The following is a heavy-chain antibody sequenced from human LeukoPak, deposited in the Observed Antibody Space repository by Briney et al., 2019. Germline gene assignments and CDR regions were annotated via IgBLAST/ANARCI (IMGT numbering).Heavy chain of an antibody. D-gene: IGHD6-13*01. Sequence: GGSLRLSCAASGFTFSSYGMHWVRQAPGKGLEWVAVIWYDGSNKYYADSVKGRFTISRDNSKNTLYLQMNSLRAEDTAVYYCARAQRPGIAAAGHGYWGQGTLVTVSS. CDR2: IWYDGSNK. J-gene: IGHJ4*02. V-gene: IGHV3-33*01. CDR1: GFTFSSYG. CDR3: ARAQRPGIAAAGHGY.